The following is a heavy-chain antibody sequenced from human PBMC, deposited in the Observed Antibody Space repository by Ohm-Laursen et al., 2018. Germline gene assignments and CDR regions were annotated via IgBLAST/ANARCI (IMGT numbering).Heavy chain of an antibody. V-gene: IGHV3-23*01. J-gene: IGHJ2*01. CDR3: AKAGPHWYFDI. CDR2: ISGSGGGT. CDR1: GFTFSSHG. Sequence: SLRLSCAASGFTFSSHGINWVRQAPGKGLEWVSGISGSGGGTYYADSVKGRFTISRDNSESTLYLQMNSLRAEDTALYYCAKAGPHWYFDIWGRGTLVTVSS.